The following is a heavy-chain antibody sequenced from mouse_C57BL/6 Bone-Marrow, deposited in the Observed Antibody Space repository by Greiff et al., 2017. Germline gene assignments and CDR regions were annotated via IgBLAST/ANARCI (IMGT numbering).Heavy chain of an antibody. CDR3: AGGYWPFDY. V-gene: IGHV1-59*01. CDR1: GYTFTSYW. CDR2: IDPSDSYT. D-gene: IGHD4-1*01. Sequence: QVQLQQSGAELVRPGTSVKLSCKASGYTFTSYWMHWVKQRPGQGLEWIGVIDPSDSYTNYNQKFKGKATLTVDTSSSTAYMQLSSLTSEDSAVYDYAGGYWPFDYWGQGTTLTVSS. J-gene: IGHJ2*01.